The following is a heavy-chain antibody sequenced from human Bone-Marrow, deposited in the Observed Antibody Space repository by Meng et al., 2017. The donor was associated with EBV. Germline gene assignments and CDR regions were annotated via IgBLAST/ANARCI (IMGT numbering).Heavy chain of an antibody. V-gene: IGHV4-34*01. D-gene: IGHD3-10*01. CDR3: ARDISGTIDY. J-gene: IGHJ4*02. Sequence: VQLQQWGAGLLKPSETLSLTGAVYGGSFSGYYWSWIRQPPGKGLEWIGEIDHSGSTNYNPSLKSRVTISIDKSKNQFSLKLSSVTAADTAVYYCARDISGTIDYWGQGTLVTVSS. CDR1: GGSFSGYY. CDR2: IDHSGST.